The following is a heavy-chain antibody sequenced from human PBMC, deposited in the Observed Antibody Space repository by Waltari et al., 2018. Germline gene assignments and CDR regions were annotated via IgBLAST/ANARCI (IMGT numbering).Heavy chain of an antibody. CDR3: ARVLRYYFDY. V-gene: IGHV4-39*07. CDR2: IYYSGST. D-gene: IGHD3-9*01. Sequence: QLQLQESGPGLVKPSETLSLTCTVSGGSISGGSYYWGWIRQPPGKGLEWIGSIYYSGSTYYNPSLKSRVTISVDTSKNQFSLKLSSVTAADTAVYYCARVLRYYFDYWGQGTLVTVSS. J-gene: IGHJ4*02. CDR1: GGSISGGSYY.